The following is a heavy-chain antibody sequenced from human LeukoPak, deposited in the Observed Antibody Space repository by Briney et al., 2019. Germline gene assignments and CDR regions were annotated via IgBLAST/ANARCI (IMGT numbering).Heavy chain of an antibody. D-gene: IGHD3-9*01. Sequence: GGSLRLSCAASGFTVSSNYMSWVRQAPGKGLEWVSVIYSGGSTYYADSVKGRFTISRDNSKNTLYLQMNSLRAEDTAVYYCARDRVPYYDILTGYWGYFDYWGQGTLVTVSS. V-gene: IGHV3-66*01. CDR2: IYSGGST. J-gene: IGHJ4*02. CDR1: GFTVSSNY. CDR3: ARDRVPYYDILTGYWGYFDY.